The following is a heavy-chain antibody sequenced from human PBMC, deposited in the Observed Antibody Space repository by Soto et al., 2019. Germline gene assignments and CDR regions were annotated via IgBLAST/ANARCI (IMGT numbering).Heavy chain of an antibody. CDR2: VNPSGGHT. D-gene: IGHD2-21*02. CDR3: ARGGHVVVVTAALDY. V-gene: IGHV1-46*01. J-gene: IGHJ4*02. CDR1: GDTFTDYY. Sequence: QVQLMQSGAEVKKPGASVKVSCKASGDTFTDYYIHWVRQAPGQGLEWMGTVNPSGGHTTYAQHFLGRVTMTRDTSTSTLYMELTSLTSDYTAVYYRARGGHVVVVTAALDYWGQGTLVTVSS.